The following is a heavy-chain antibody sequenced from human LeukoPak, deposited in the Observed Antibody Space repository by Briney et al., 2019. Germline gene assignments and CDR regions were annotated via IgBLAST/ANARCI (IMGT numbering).Heavy chain of an antibody. V-gene: IGHV4-61*01. D-gene: IGHD4-23*01. CDR1: GYSISSGYY. CDR3: ARVIGYGGNFYFDY. Sequence: SETLSLTCTVSGYSISSGYYWGWIRQPPGKGLEWIGYIYYSGSTNYNPSLKSRVTISVDTSKNQFSLKLSSVTAADTAVYYCARVIGYGGNFYFDYWGQGTLVTVSS. J-gene: IGHJ4*02. CDR2: IYYSGST.